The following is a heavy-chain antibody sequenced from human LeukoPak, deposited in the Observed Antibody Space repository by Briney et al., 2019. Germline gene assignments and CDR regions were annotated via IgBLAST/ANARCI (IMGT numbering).Heavy chain of an antibody. D-gene: IGHD2-2*01. CDR3: GKDGRYCTSANCRGDAFDV. CDR2: IKEDGCEK. J-gene: IGHJ3*01. V-gene: IGHV3-7*03. CDR1: EFIYHNYR. Sequence: GSSQRLSCDDSEFIYHNYRMTWPHHRQRKGLDWVHHIKEDGCEKHYVASVKGPFTISRDNTKHSPYLQMNSPRAEDTAVYYCGKDGRYCTSANCRGDAFDVWGQGPMVTVSS.